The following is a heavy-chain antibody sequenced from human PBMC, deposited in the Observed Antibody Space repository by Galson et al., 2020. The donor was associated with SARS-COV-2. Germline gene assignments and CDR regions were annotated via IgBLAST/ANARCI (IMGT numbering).Heavy chain of an antibody. V-gene: IGHV3-33*06. CDR3: AKDRGIALAGTLYYFDY. CDR2: IWFDGSNK. CDR1: GFTFSSYG. J-gene: IGHJ4*02. Sequence: GESLKISCAASGFTFSSYGMHWVRQAPGKGLEWVAVIWFDGSNKYYADSVKGRFTISRDNSKNTLYLQMNSLRAEDTAVYYCAKDRGIALAGTLYYFDYWGQGTLVTVSS. D-gene: IGHD6-19*01.